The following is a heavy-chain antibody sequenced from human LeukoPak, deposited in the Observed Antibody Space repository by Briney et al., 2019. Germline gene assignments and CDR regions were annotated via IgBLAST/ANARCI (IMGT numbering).Heavy chain of an antibody. CDR2: ISSSSSYI. CDR1: GFTFRDYT. J-gene: IGHJ5*02. CDR3: ARDVGYRSWFDP. Sequence: PGGSLRLSCAASGFTFRDYTMNWVRQAPGKGLEWVSSISSSSSYIYYADSVKGRFTISRDNAKNSLYLQMNSLRAEDTAVYYCARDVGYRSWFDPWGQGTLVIVSS. V-gene: IGHV3-21*06. D-gene: IGHD5-18*01.